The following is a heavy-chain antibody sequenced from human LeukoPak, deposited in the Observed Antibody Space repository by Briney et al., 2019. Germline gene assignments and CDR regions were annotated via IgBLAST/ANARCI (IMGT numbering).Heavy chain of an antibody. Sequence: SETLSLTCAVYVGSFRVYNWSWIREPPQKGLESIWEINHSGNTNYNPSPKSRVTISVDTSQNQFSLHLSSVTAPDTAVYYCAGYTYYYGSWSSLDAFHIWGQGTMVTVSS. V-gene: IGHV4-34*01. CDR2: INHSGNT. CDR1: VGSFRVYN. D-gene: IGHD3-10*01. CDR3: AGYTYYYGSWSSLDAFHI. J-gene: IGHJ3*02.